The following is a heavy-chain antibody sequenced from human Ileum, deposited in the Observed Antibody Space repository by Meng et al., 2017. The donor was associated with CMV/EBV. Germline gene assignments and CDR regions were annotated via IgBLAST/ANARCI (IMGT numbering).Heavy chain of an antibody. Sequence: QESGPALVKPSETRTLTCTLLGCSDTSKCGNGIRQPHGKGLELMGRIHTSVRTNNPPCLENRLTFTIDTSKNHFSLIFNSVTAAATDVYYCARRVRELRDTTWKYWLDPWGQGILVTVSS. D-gene: IGHD3-10*01. J-gene: IGHJ5*02. V-gene: IGHV4-4*07. CDR3: ARRVRELRDTTWKYWLDP. CDR1: GCSDTSKC. CDR2: IHTSVRT.